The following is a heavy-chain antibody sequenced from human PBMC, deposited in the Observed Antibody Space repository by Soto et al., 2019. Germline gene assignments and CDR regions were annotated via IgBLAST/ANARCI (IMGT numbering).Heavy chain of an antibody. CDR1: GGSISSGGYY. J-gene: IGHJ4*02. CDR2: ISYSGST. CDR3: ARYRDYYDSRGSKDVYYFDY. V-gene: IGHV4-31*03. Sequence: QVQLQESGPGLVKPSQTLSLTCTVSGGSISSGGYYWSWIRQHPGKGLEWIGYISYSGSTYYNPSLKSRVTISVDTSKNQFSLKLSSVTAADTAVYYCARYRDYYDSRGSKDVYYFDYWGQGTLVTVSS. D-gene: IGHD3-22*01.